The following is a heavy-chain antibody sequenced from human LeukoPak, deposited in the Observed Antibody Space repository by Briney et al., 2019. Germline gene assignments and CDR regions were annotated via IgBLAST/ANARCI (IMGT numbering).Heavy chain of an antibody. J-gene: IGHJ6*02. Sequence: GGSLRLSCAASGFTFSRYDMHWVRQATGKSLEWVSAIGTVGDTYYPDSVKGRFTISRDNSKNTLYLQMNSLRAEDTAVYYCAKEARTYYDFWSGYYTWAYYYYYGMDVWGQGTTVTVSS. CDR3: AKEARTYYDFWSGYYTWAYYYYYGMDV. V-gene: IGHV3-13*01. D-gene: IGHD3-3*01. CDR1: GFTFSRYD. CDR2: IGTVGDT.